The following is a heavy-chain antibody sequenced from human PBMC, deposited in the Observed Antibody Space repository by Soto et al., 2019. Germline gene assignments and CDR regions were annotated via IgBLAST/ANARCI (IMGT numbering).Heavy chain of an antibody. CDR1: GFTFSDYY. D-gene: IGHD3-9*01. CDR2: ISSSSSYT. CDR3: AIQGGSYDILTRAPMDV. Sequence: QVQLVESGGGLVKPGGSLRLSCAASGFTFSDYYMSWIRQAPGKGLEWVSYISSSSSYTNYADSVKGRFTISRDNAKNSLYLQMNSLRAEDAAVYYCAIQGGSYDILTRAPMDVWGQGTTVTVSS. V-gene: IGHV3-11*06. J-gene: IGHJ6*02.